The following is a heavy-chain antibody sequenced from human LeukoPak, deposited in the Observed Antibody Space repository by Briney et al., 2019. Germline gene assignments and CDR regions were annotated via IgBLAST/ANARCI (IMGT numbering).Heavy chain of an antibody. D-gene: IGHD3-10*01. Sequence: GGSLRLSCAASGFTFSSYEMNWVRQAPGKGLEWVSYISSSGSTIYYADSVKGGFTISRDNAKNSLYLQMNRVREEETAFYYCARDASPIPMVRGGDNWFDPWGQGTLVTVSS. V-gene: IGHV3-48*03. CDR3: ARDASPIPMVRGGDNWFDP. CDR2: ISSSGSTI. CDR1: GFTFSSYE. J-gene: IGHJ5*02.